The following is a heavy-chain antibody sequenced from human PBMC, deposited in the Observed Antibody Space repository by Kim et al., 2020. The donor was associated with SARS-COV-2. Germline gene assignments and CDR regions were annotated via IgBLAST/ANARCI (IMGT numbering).Heavy chain of an antibody. CDR3: ARDDYGGLLGYFDY. CDR2: IYHSGST. D-gene: IGHD4-17*01. CDR1: GGSISSSNW. J-gene: IGHJ4*02. Sequence: SETLSLTCAVSGGSISSSNWWSWVRQPPGKGLEWIGEIYHSGSTNYNPSLKSRVTISVDKSKNQFSLKLSSVTAADTAVYYCARDDYGGLLGYFDYWGQGTLVTVSS. V-gene: IGHV4-4*02.